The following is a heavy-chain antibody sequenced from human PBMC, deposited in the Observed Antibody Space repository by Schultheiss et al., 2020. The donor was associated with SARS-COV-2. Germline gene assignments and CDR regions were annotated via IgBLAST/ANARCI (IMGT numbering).Heavy chain of an antibody. Sequence: GESLKISCAASGFTFSSYGMHWVRQAPGKGLEWVAVISYDGSNKYYADSVKGRFTISRDNSKNTLYLQMNSLRAEDTAVYYCTRPAAAGTWIPEWGQGTLVTVSS. J-gene: IGHJ4*02. CDR2: ISYDGSNK. CDR1: GFTFSSYG. D-gene: IGHD6-13*01. CDR3: TRPAAAGTWIPE. V-gene: IGHV3-30*03.